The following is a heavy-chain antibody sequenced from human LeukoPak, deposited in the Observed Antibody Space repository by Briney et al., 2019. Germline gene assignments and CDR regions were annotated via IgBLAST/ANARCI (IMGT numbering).Heavy chain of an antibody. J-gene: IGHJ5*02. CDR2: IYYSGST. CDR1: GGSISSHY. V-gene: IGHV4-59*11. Sequence: SETLSLTCTVSGGSISSHYWSWIQQPPGKGLEWIGYIYYSGSTNYNPSLKSRVTISVDTSKNQFSLKLSSVTAADTAVYYCARDVPFDPWGQGTLVTVSS. D-gene: IGHD2-2*01. CDR3: ARDVPFDP.